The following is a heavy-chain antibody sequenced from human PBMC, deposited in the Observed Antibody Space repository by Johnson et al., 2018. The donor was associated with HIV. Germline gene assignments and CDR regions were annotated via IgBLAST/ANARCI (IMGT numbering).Heavy chain of an antibody. V-gene: IGHV3-33*01. CDR3: ARRINYDSSGVYLGDAFDI. D-gene: IGHD3-22*01. J-gene: IGHJ3*02. Sequence: QVQLVESGGGVVKPGRSLRLSCAASGFSFSTYGMHWVRQAPGKGLKWVSFIRYDGSNKYYADSVKGRFTISRDNSKNTLYLQMNGLRAEDTALYYCARRINYDSSGVYLGDAFDIWGQGTMVTVSS. CDR1: GFSFSTYG. CDR2: IRYDGSNK.